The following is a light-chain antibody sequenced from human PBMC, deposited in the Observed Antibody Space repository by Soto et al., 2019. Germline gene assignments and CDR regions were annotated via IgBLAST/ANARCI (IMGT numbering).Light chain of an antibody. CDR2: DAS. V-gene: IGKV3-11*01. J-gene: IGKJ5*01. Sequence: ENVLTQSPATLSLSPGERATLSCRASQSIGRFLAWYQHKPGQAPRLLIYDASNRATGIPARFSASGSETDFTLTISSLEPEDFAVYYCQQRSSRPREISFGQGTRLEIK. CDR3: QQRSSRPREIS. CDR1: QSIGRF.